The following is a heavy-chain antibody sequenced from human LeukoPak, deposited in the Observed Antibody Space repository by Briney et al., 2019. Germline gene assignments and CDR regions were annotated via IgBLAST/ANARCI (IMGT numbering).Heavy chain of an antibody. V-gene: IGHV3-53*01. CDR2: IYSGGST. CDR3: ARWDSGIAAGLDY. CDR1: GFTVSSNY. J-gene: IGHJ4*02. Sequence: GGPLRLSCAASGFTVSSNYMSWVRQAPGKGLEWVSVIYSGGSTYYADSVKGRFTISRDNSKNTLYLQMNSLRAEDTAVYYCARWDSGIAAGLDYWGQGTLVTVSS. D-gene: IGHD6-13*01.